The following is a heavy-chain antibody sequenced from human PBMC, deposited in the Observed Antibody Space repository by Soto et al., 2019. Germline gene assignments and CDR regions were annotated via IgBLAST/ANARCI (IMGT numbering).Heavy chain of an antibody. CDR2: IYYSGST. J-gene: IGHJ4*02. CDR3: ARHVSGWYYFDY. D-gene: IGHD6-19*01. Sequence: SETLSLTCTVSGGSISSSSYYWGWIRQPPGKGLEWIGSIYYSGSTYYNPSLKSRVTISVDTSKNQFSLKLGSVTAADTAVYYCARHVSGWYYFDYWGQGTLVTVSS. V-gene: IGHV4-39*01. CDR1: GGSISSSSYY.